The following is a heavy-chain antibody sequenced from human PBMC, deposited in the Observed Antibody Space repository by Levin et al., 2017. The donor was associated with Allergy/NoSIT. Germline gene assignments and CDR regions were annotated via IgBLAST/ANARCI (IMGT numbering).Heavy chain of an antibody. Sequence: GESLKISCAASGFTFSSHGMHWVRQAPGKGLEWVAVIWYDGSEKYYADSVKGRITISRDNSKNTLYLQMNSLRAEDTAIYYCARWGEDRRVDIWGQGTMVTVSS. V-gene: IGHV3-33*01. J-gene: IGHJ3*02. CDR2: IWYDGSEK. D-gene: IGHD3-16*01. CDR1: GFTFSSHG. CDR3: ARWGEDRRVDI.